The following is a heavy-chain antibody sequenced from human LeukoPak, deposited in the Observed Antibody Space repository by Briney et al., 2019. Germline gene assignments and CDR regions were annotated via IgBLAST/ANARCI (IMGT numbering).Heavy chain of an antibody. D-gene: IGHD3-16*01. CDR2: INSDGSST. CDR1: GFTFSSYW. V-gene: IGHV3-74*01. Sequence: GGSLRLSCAASGFTFSSYWMHWVRQAPWRGRVWVSRINSDGSSTSYADSVKGRFTISRDNARNTLYLQMNSLRAEDTAVYYCARDPLGQIIWGQGTLVTVSS. CDR3: ARDPLGQII. J-gene: IGHJ4*02.